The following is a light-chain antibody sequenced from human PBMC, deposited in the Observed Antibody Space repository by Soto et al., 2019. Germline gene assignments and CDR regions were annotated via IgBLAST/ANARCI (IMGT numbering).Light chain of an antibody. J-gene: IGKJ4*01. V-gene: IGKV4-1*01. CDR2: WAS. CDR1: QSVLYSSNNKNY. CDR3: QQYYSTPLT. Sequence: DIVMTQSPDSLAVSLGERATINCKSSQSVLYSSNNKNYLAWYQQKPGQPPKLLIYWASTRESGAPDRFSGSGSGPDFTLTISSLQAEDVAVYYCQQYYSTPLTFGGGTKVVIK.